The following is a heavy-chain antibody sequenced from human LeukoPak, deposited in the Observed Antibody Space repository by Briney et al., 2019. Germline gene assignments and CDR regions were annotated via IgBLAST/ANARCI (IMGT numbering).Heavy chain of an antibody. D-gene: IGHD3-22*01. V-gene: IGHV4-34*01. CDR3: ARELYYYDSSGYYKRRGVDY. Sequence: SSETLSLTCAVYGGSFSGYYWSWIRQPPGKGLEWIGEINHSGSTNYNPSLKSRVTISVDTSKNQFSLKLSSVTAADTAVYYCARELYYYDSSGYYKRRGVDYWGQGTLVTASS. J-gene: IGHJ4*02. CDR1: GGSFSGYY. CDR2: INHSGST.